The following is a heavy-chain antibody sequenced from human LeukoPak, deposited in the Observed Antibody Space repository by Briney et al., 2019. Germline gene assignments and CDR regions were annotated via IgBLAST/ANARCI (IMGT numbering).Heavy chain of an antibody. D-gene: IGHD3-22*01. V-gene: IGHV1-18*01. CDR1: GYTSTSYG. CDR2: ISAYNGNT. CDR3: ARAARYYYDSSGYHYH. Sequence: GASVKVSCKASGYTSTSYGISWVRQAPGQGLEWMGWISAYNGNTNYAQKLQGRVTMTTDTSTSTAYMELRSLRSDDTAVYYCARAARYYYDSSGYHYHWGQGTLVTVSS. J-gene: IGHJ4*02.